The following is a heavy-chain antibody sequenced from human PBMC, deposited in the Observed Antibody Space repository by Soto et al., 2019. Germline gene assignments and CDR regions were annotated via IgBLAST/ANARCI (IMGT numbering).Heavy chain of an antibody. D-gene: IGHD2-21*01. Sequence: SETLSLTCAVYGGSFSGYYWSWIRQPPGKGLEWIGEINHSGSTNYNPSLKSRVTISVDTSKNQFSLKLSSVTAADTAVYYCARGNVVAIDYWGQGTLVTAPQ. V-gene: IGHV4-34*01. CDR2: INHSGST. CDR3: ARGNVVAIDY. J-gene: IGHJ4*02. CDR1: GGSFSGYY.